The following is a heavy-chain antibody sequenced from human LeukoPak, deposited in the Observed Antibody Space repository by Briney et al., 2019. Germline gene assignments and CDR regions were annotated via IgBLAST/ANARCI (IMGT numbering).Heavy chain of an antibody. Sequence: ASVKVSCKASGYTFTGCYMHWVRQAPGQGLEWMGWINPNSGGTNYAQKFQGRVTMTRDTSISTAYMELSRLRSDDTAVYYCARISLEYQLLGGFDPWGQGTLVTVSS. J-gene: IGHJ5*02. CDR1: GYTFTGCY. D-gene: IGHD2-2*01. CDR2: INPNSGGT. V-gene: IGHV1-2*02. CDR3: ARISLEYQLLGGFDP.